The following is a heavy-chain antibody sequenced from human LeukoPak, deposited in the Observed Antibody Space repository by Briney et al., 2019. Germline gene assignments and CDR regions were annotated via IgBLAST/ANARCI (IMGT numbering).Heavy chain of an antibody. V-gene: IGHV4-59*01. CDR1: GGSFSPYY. CDR2: IYHSGNI. D-gene: IGHD6-13*01. J-gene: IGHJ4*02. Sequence: SETLSLTCTVSGGSFSPYYWGWIRQPPGKGLEWIGYIYHSGNIKQNPSLKSRVTISIDASKNQFSLKVNSVTAADTAVYYCARGYTGTHFDFWGQGTLVTVSS. CDR3: ARGYTGTHFDF.